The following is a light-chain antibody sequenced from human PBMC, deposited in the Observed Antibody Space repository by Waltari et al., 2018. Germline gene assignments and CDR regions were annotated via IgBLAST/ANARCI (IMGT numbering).Light chain of an antibody. CDR2: EVI. CDR3: CSYAGRGTYV. Sequence: QSALTQPASVSGTPGQSITISCTGTTSDVGNYDLVSWYQQHPGKAPKLRICEVIKRPSGVSRRFSGSKSGNTAALTISGLQAEDEADYYCCSYAGRGTYVFGSGTKVTV. J-gene: IGLJ1*01. V-gene: IGLV2-23*02. CDR1: TSDVGNYDL.